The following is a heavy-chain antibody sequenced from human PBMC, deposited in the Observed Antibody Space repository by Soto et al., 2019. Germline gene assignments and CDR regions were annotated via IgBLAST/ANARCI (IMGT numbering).Heavy chain of an antibody. CDR3: ARDPAGAYGH. Sequence: PSETLSLTCNVSGGSVSDYYWSWIRQAPGKGLEWIGYIHYRGVINYNPSLKSRVTMSVDPSKNQFSLNLRSVTTADTAVYFCARDPAGAYGHWGQGSLVTVSS. CDR2: IHYRGVI. D-gene: IGHD2-21*01. CDR1: GGSVSDYY. V-gene: IGHV4-59*02. J-gene: IGHJ4*02.